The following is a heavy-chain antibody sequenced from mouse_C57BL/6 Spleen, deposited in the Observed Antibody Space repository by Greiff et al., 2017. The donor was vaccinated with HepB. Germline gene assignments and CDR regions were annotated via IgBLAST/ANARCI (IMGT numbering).Heavy chain of an antibody. CDR2: IWGGGST. J-gene: IGHJ4*01. D-gene: IGHD2-4*01. CDR1: GFSLTSYG. CDR3: AKHTPYDYDRGYYAMDY. V-gene: IGHV2-9*01. Sequence: VKLMESGPGLVAPSQSLSITCTVSGFSLTSYGVDWVRQPPGKGLEWLGVIWGGGSTNYNSALMSRLSISKDNSKSQVFLKMNSLQTDDTAMYYCAKHTPYDYDRGYYAMDYWGQGTSVTVSS.